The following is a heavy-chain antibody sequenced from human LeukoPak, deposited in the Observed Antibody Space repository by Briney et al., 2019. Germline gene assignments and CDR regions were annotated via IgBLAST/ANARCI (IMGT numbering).Heavy chain of an antibody. CDR2: ISSTSSYI. Sequence: GGSLRLSCAASGFTFSSCSMNWVRQAPGKGLEWVSSISSTSSYISYTDSVKGRFTISRDNAKNSLYLQMNSLRAEDTAVYYCARAEQRYYYDTSGLRLPDYWGQGTLVTVSS. CDR1: GFTFSSCS. J-gene: IGHJ4*02. V-gene: IGHV3-21*01. CDR3: ARAEQRYYYDTSGLRLPDY. D-gene: IGHD3-22*01.